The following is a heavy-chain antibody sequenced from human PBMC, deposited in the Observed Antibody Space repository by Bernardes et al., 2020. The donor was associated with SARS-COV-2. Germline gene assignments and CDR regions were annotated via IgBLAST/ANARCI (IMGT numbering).Heavy chain of an antibody. Sequence: GGSLRLSCAASGFTFSNYGMHWVRQAPGKGLEWVAGIWDDGSYKFFADSVKGRFTISRDNSKNTLYLQMNNLRAEDTAVYVCAKIASYGDPYPRNAEYFHHWGQGTLVTVSA. J-gene: IGHJ1*01. D-gene: IGHD4-17*01. CDR1: GFTFSNYG. V-gene: IGHV3-33*06. CDR2: IWDDGSYK. CDR3: AKIASYGDPYPRNAEYFHH.